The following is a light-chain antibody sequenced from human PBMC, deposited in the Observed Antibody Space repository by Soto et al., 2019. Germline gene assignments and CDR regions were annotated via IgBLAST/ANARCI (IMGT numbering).Light chain of an antibody. V-gene: IGKV3-20*01. J-gene: IGKJ5*01. CDR2: GAS. Sequence: IVLTQSPDTLSLSPGERATLSCRARQVVSSTYLAWYQKRPGQAPRLLIYGASNRATGIPDRFIGRGSGTDLTLTISRLEPEDSAVYYCQQYSRAPITFGQGTRLEIK. CDR3: QQYSRAPIT. CDR1: QVVSSTY.